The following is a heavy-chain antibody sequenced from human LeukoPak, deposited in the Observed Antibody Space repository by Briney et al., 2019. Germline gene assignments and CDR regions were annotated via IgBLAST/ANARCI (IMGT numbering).Heavy chain of an antibody. CDR1: EFTVSSNY. CDR2: IYSGGST. J-gene: IGHJ4*02. D-gene: IGHD6-13*01. CDR3: AGGARRQHPFDY. Sequence: PGWSLRLSCAASEFTVSSNYMNWVRQAPGKGLEWVSVIYSGGSTYYADSVKGRFTISRDNSKNTLYLQMNSLRAEDTAVYYCAGGARRQHPFDYWGQGTLVNVSS. V-gene: IGHV3-66*01.